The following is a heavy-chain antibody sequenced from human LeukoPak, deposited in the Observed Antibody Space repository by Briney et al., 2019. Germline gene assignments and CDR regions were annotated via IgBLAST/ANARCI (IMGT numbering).Heavy chain of an antibody. CDR2: MNPNSGNT. CDR1: GYTFTSYD. Sequence: ASVKVSCKASGYTFTSYDINWVRQASGQGLEWMGWMNPNSGNTAYAQRFQGRVTMTRNTSISTAYMELSSLRSEDTAVYYCARRITAMIAGLVSWGQGTLVTVSS. J-gene: IGHJ4*02. V-gene: IGHV1-8*01. D-gene: IGHD5-18*01. CDR3: ARRITAMIAGLVS.